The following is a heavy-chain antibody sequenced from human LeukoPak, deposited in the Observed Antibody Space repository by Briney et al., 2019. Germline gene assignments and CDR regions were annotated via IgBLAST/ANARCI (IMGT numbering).Heavy chain of an antibody. J-gene: IGHJ5*01. D-gene: IGHD6-19*01. CDR1: GFSFNKYW. V-gene: IGHV3-7*01. CDR3: VRSKVVAEAGKSWFDP. CDR2: ISQDGSQK. Sequence: VGSLRLSRAASGFSFNKYWTNWVRQAQGQGLEWVATISQDGSQKYLADFVKGRFTIPRDNGRNSLYLQMSSLRGDDTAIYYCVRSKVVAEAGKSWFDPWGQGTRVTVTS.